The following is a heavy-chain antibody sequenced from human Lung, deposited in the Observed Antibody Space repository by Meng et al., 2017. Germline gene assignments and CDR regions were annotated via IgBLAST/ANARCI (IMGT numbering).Heavy chain of an antibody. Sequence: QVQLQESGPGLVKPSQTLSLTCDVSGDSFTTYYWNWIRQHPVKGLEWIGRIYDNGGTNYSPSLESRVTISLDTSKSQFSLRLNSVTAADSAVYYCARSSCTNGVCPFDNSGQGVLVTVSS. CDR3: ARSSCTNGVCPFDN. V-gene: IGHV4-34*09. D-gene: IGHD2-8*01. CDR1: GDSFTTYY. J-gene: IGHJ4*02. CDR2: IYDNGGT.